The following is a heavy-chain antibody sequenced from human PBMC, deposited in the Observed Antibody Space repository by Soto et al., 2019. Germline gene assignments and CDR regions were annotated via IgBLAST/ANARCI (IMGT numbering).Heavy chain of an antibody. CDR3: VRISYQLPSSVLWRDP. Sequence: ETRYLTCSVSCGSIIITYWWIWIRQPPGKGLEWLGEINHVGGTNYNPSLKSRFTMSVDTSQNQFSLRLISVTAAGTAMYFCVRISYQLPSSVLWRDPCGQGTPVT. J-gene: IGHJ5*02. V-gene: IGHV4-4*01. D-gene: IGHD3-10*01. CDR1: CGSIIITYW. CDR2: INHVGGT.